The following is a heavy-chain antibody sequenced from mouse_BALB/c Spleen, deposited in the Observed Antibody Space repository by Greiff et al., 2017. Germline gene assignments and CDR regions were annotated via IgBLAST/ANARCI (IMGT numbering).Heavy chain of an antibody. D-gene: IGHD1-1*01. V-gene: IGHV5-15*02. CDR3: ARDRYPSYAMDY. CDR2: ISNLAYSI. CDR1: GFTFSDYG. J-gene: IGHJ4*01. Sequence: EVQGVESGGGLVQPGGSRKLSCAASGFTFSDYGMAWVRQAPGKGPEWVAFISNLAYSIYYADTVTGRFTISRENAKNTLYLEMSSLRSEDTAMYYCARDRYPSYAMDYWGQGTSVTVSS.